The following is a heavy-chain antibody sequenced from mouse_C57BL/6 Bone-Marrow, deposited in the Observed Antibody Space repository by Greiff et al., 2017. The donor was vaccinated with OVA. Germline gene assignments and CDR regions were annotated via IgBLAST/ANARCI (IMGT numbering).Heavy chain of an antibody. CDR1: GYTFTGYW. CDR3: ARWGNYGSSPDYYAMYY. J-gene: IGHJ4*01. D-gene: IGHD1-1*01. CDR2: ILPGSGST. Sequence: VQLQQSGAELMKPGASVKLSCKASGYTFTGYWIEWVKQRPGHGLEWIGEILPGSGSTNYHEKFKGKATFTADTSSNTAYMQLRSLTTEDSAIYDCARWGNYGSSPDYYAMYYWGKGTSVTVYS. V-gene: IGHV1-9*01.